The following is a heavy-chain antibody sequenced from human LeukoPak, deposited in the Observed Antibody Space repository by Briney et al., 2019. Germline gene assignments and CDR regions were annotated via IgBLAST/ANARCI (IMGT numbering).Heavy chain of an antibody. CDR3: ARDARAGRRRGAFDI. Sequence: TLSLTCTVPCGSISSGDYYWSWIRQPPGKVLEWIGYIYYSGSTYYNPSLKSRVTISVDTSKNQFSLKLSSVTAADTAVYYCARDARAGRRRGAFDIWGQGTMVTVSS. J-gene: IGHJ3*02. CDR2: IYYSGST. D-gene: IGHD2-2*01. V-gene: IGHV4-30-4*08. CDR1: CGSISSGDYY.